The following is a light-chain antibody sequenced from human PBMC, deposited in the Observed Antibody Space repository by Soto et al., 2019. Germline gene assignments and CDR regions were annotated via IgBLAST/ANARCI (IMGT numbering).Light chain of an antibody. J-gene: IGKJ2*02. CDR1: EFLSSSY. Sequence: EIVLTQSPGTLSLSPGERATLSCRASEFLSSSYLVWYQQKPGQAPRLLIYAASRRATGIPDRFSGSGSATEYTLTINTLEPEDFAVYYCQQQCTFGQWTKLEIK. CDR2: AAS. CDR3: QQQCT. V-gene: IGKV3-20*01.